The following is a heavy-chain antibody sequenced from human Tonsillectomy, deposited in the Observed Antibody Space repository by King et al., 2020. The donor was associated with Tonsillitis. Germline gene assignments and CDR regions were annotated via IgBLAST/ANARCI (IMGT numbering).Heavy chain of an antibody. Sequence: QLVQSGGGLVQPGGSLRLSCAASGFTFSSYSMNWVRQAPGKGLEWVSYISSSSTIYYADSVKGRFTISRDNAKNSLYLQMNSLRAEDTAVYYCARDPGNTYYDFWSGYYEGGYYYGMDVWGQGTTVTVSS. CDR1: GFTFSSYS. V-gene: IGHV3-48*01. D-gene: IGHD3-3*01. CDR3: ARDPGNTYYDFWSGYYEGGYYYGMDV. CDR2: ISSSSTI. J-gene: IGHJ6*02.